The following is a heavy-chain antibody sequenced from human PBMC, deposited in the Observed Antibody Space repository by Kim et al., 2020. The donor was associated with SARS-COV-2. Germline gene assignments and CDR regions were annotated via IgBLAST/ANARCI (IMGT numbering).Heavy chain of an antibody. Sequence: ISGSGGSTYYADSVKGRFTISRDNSKNTLYLQMNSLRAEDTAVYYCAKGNWFDPWGQGTLVTVSS. V-gene: IGHV3-23*01. CDR3: AKGNWFDP. CDR2: ISGSGGST. J-gene: IGHJ5*02.